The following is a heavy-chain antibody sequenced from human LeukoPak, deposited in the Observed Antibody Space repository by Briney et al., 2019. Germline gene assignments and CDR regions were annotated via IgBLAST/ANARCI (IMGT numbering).Heavy chain of an antibody. V-gene: IGHV1-69*01. J-gene: IGHJ1*01. CDR3: ARYEGYCSSISCYRYFQH. Sequence: SVKVSCKASGGTFRSYAISWVRQAPGQGLEWMGGIIPIFGTPNYAQNSQGRVTITADESTSTVYMELSSLRSEDTAVYYCARYEGYCSSISCYRYFQHWGQGTLVTVSS. CDR1: GGTFRSYA. D-gene: IGHD2-2*02. CDR2: IIPIFGTP.